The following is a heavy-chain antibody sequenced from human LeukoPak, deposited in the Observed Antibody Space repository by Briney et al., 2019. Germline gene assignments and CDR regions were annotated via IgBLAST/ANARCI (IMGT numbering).Heavy chain of an antibody. D-gene: IGHD2/OR15-2a*01. Sequence: GGSLRLSCAASGFTFSEFEMNWVRQAPGKGLEWVSDISSGGTTIFYADSVKGRFTLSRDNARNSLYLQKNSLRDEDTAMYSCTRGLVLWGQGALVTVSS. CDR2: ISSGGTTI. J-gene: IGHJ4*02. CDR3: TRGLVL. CDR1: GFTFSEFE. V-gene: IGHV3-48*02.